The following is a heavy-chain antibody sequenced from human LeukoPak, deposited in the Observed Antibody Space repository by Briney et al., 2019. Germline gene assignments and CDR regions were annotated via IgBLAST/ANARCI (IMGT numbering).Heavy chain of an antibody. CDR3: TRGGDAYKLGSF. D-gene: IGHD1-26*01. Sequence: SETLSPTCTVSDDSISTNSYYWSWIRQPPGKGLEWVGTLHFSGTPYYGPSLSSRISISVDTSKNQFSLKVKSVTATDTAVYYCTRGGDAYKLGSFWGQVTLVTFSS. CDR2: LHFSGTP. J-gene: IGHJ4*02. V-gene: IGHV4-39*02. CDR1: DDSISTNSYY.